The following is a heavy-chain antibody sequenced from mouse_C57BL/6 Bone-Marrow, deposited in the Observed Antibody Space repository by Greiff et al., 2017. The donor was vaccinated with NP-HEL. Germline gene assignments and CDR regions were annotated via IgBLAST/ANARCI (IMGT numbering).Heavy chain of an antibody. CDR3: ASGAYGSSYGYFDV. Sequence: QVQLQQPGAELVKPGASVKMSCKASGYTFTSYWITWVKQRPGQGLEWIGDIYPGSGSTHYNEKFKSKATLTVDTSSSTAYMQLSSLTSEDSAVYYCASGAYGSSYGYFDVWGTGTTVTVSS. J-gene: IGHJ1*03. CDR2: IYPGSGST. D-gene: IGHD1-1*01. CDR1: GYTFTSYW. V-gene: IGHV1-55*01.